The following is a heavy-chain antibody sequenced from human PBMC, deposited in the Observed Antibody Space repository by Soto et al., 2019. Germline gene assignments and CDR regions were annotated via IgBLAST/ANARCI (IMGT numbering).Heavy chain of an antibody. CDR3: ARDGMTTGDT. CDR1: GVSVRSYP. Sequence: SETLSLTCIVSGVSVRSYPWRWVRQPANKGLEGIGRGFSSVSATYNPSLKSRVSISMDTPENRISLKLDSVTAADAGVYFCARDGMTTGDTWGPGTLVTVS. J-gene: IGHJ4*02. CDR2: GFSSVSA. D-gene: IGHD2-21*02. V-gene: IGHV4-4*07.